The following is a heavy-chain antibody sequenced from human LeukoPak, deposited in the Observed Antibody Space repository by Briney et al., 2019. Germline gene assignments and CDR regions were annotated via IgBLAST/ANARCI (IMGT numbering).Heavy chain of an antibody. D-gene: IGHD3-16*02. V-gene: IGHV4/OR15-8*01. CDR2: IHHDGRI. J-gene: IGHJ4*02. CDR1: GGSLDSTNW. Sequence: SETLSLTCDVSGGSLDSTNWWNWVRQPPGKGLEWTGEIHHDGRINYNPSLKSRVTLSVDKSKNQFSLRLNSVTAADTAMYYCARSHDHLWGNYPDYWGQGTLVTVSS. CDR3: ARSHDHLWGNYPDY.